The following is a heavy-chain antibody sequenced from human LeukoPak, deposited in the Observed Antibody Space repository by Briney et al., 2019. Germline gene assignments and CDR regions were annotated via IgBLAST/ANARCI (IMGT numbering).Heavy chain of an antibody. D-gene: IGHD3-16*02. CDR3: AREGAVGVITLDDAFDI. J-gene: IGHJ3*02. V-gene: IGHV4-59*01. CDR1: GGSIRSYY. Sequence: SETLSLTCTVSGGSIRSYYWNWIRQPPGKGLEWIGRIYSSGSTNYSPSLKSRVTISVDTSKNQFSLKLSSVTAADTAVYYCAREGAVGVITLDDAFDIWGQGTMVTVSS. CDR2: IYSSGST.